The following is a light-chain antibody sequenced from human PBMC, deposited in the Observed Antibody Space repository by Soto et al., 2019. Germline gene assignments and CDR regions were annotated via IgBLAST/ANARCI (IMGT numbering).Light chain of an antibody. V-gene: IGKV3-20*01. CDR2: GAS. CDR3: QQYGNAPFT. J-gene: IGKJ3*01. Sequence: EIVLTQSPCTLSFSPGDRATLTCRASQSVSSSYLAWFQQKPGQAPRLLIYGASSRATGIPDRFSGSGSGTDFTLTISRLEPEDFAVYYCQQYGNAPFTFGHGTKVDIK. CDR1: QSVSSSY.